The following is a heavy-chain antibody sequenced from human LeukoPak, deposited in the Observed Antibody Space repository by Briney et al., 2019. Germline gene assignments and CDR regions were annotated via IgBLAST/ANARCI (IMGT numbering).Heavy chain of an antibody. D-gene: IGHD5-24*01. CDR1: GGTFSSYA. CDR3: ARGLGMGKIPGLCN. J-gene: IGHJ4*02. Sequence: SVKVSCEASGGTFSSYAISWVRQAPGQGLEWMGRIIPILGIANYAQKFQGRVTITADKSTSTAYMELSSLRSEDTAVYYCARGLGMGKIPGLCNWGQGTLVTVSS. CDR2: IIPILGIA. V-gene: IGHV1-69*04.